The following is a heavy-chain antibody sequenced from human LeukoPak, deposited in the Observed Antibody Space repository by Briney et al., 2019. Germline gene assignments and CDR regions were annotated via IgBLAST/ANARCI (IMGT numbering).Heavy chain of an antibody. CDR2: ISGSGGRT. V-gene: IGHV3-23*01. J-gene: IGHJ4*02. CDR1: GFTFSSYA. D-gene: IGHD2-21*02. Sequence: GGSLRLSCAGSGFTFSSYAMSWVRQAPGKGLEWVSAISGSGGRTYYADSVKGRFTISRDNSKNTLYLQMNSLRAEDTAVYYCARDINGVTRDWGQGTLVTVSS. CDR3: ARDINGVTRD.